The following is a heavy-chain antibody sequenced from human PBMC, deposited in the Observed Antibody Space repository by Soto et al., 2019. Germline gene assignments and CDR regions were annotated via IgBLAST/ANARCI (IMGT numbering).Heavy chain of an antibody. Sequence: SETLSLTCTVSGGSISSGGYCWSLISQHPGKGLEWIGYIYYSGSTYYNPSLKSRVTISVDTSKNQFSLKLSSVTAADTAVYYCARGILPYDSSGYGCWFDPWGQGTLVTVSS. V-gene: IGHV4-31*03. CDR3: ARGILPYDSSGYGCWFDP. D-gene: IGHD3-22*01. CDR2: IYYSGST. J-gene: IGHJ5*02. CDR1: GGSISSGGYC.